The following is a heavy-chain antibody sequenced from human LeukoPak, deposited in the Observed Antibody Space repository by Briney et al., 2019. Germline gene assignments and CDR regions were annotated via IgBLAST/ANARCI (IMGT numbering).Heavy chain of an antibody. Sequence: PGESLKISCKGSGYSFTSYWIGWVRQMPGKGLEWMGIIYPGDSDTRYSPSFQGQVTISADKSISTAYLQWSSLKSSDTAMYYCARRGYYDSSGYYPIDYWGQGTLVTVSS. CDR1: GYSFTSYW. V-gene: IGHV5-51*01. J-gene: IGHJ4*02. CDR3: ARRGYYDSSGYYPIDY. CDR2: IYPGDSDT. D-gene: IGHD3-22*01.